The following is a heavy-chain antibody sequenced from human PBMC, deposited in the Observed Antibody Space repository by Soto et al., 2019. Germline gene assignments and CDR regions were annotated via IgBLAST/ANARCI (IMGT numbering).Heavy chain of an antibody. D-gene: IGHD5-12*01. CDR1: GDSITGDNW. Sequence: SETLFLTRAVSGDSITGDNWWGCVRQPPGKGLEWIGKIHHNGTTKYNPSLKSRVTMSVDTSKNQFSLKLISVTAADTAKYFCAREGNLGRWLQPLDFWGQGTLVTVSS. CDR2: IHHNGTT. J-gene: IGHJ4*02. V-gene: IGHV4-4*02. CDR3: AREGNLGRWLQPLDF.